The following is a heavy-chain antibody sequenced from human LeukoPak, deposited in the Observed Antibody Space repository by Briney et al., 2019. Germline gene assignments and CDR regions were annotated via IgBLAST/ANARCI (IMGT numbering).Heavy chain of an antibody. CDR1: GGSISSGSYY. CDR2: ICTSGST. V-gene: IGHV4-61*02. J-gene: IGHJ4*02. CDR3: AYSVDY. Sequence: SQTLSLTCTVSGGSISSGSYYWSWIRQPAGKGLEWIGRICTSGSTNYNPSLKSRVTISVDTSKNQFSLKLSSVTAADTAVYYCAYSVDYWGQGTLVTVSS. D-gene: IGHD2-21*01.